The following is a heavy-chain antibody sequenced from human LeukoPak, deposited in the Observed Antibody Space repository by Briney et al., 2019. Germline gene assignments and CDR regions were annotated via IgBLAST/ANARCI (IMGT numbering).Heavy chain of an antibody. V-gene: IGHV4-4*07. J-gene: IGHJ4*02. CDR2: XYTSGST. D-gene: IGHD2-21*02. Sequence: PSETLSLXXTVSGGSVXXXXXXXIRQXAGXXXXXXXXXYTSGSTNXNPSLSXXXXXSIDTSKNQFSLKLSSLTAADTXVYYCARDASVSICGGDCYPVDWGQGTLVTVSS. CDR1: GGSVXXXX. CDR3: ARDASVSICGGDCYPVD.